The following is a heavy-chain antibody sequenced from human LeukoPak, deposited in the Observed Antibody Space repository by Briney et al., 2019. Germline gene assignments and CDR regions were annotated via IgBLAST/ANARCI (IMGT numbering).Heavy chain of an antibody. CDR3: ARHSRESSSWSDY. V-gene: IGHV5-10-1*01. CDR1: GYSFTSYW. J-gene: IGHJ4*02. CDR2: IDPSDSYT. Sequence: GESLKISCKGSGYSFTSYWISWLRQMPGKGLEWMGRIDPSDSYTNYSPSFQGHVTISADKSISTAYLQWSSLKASDTAMYYCARHSRESSSWSDYWGQGTLVTVSS. D-gene: IGHD6-13*01.